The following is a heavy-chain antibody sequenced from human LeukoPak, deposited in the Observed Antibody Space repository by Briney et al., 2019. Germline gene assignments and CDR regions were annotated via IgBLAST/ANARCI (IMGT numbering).Heavy chain of an antibody. CDR3: ARLLWFGELGHLDY. D-gene: IGHD3-10*01. CDR1: GGSISSSSYY. J-gene: IGHJ4*02. CDR2: IYYSGST. V-gene: IGHV4-39*07. Sequence: SETLSLTCTVSGGSISSSSYYWGWIRQPPGKGLEWIGSIYYSGSTYYNPSLKSRVTISVDTSKNQFSLNLNSVTAADTAVYYCARLLWFGELGHLDYWGQGTLVTVSS.